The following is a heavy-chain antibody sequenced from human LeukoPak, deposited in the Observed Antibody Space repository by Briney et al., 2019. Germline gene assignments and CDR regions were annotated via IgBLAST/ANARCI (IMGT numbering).Heavy chain of an antibody. Sequence: SETLSLTCTVSGGSVSSGSYYWSWVRQPPGKGLEWIGYIYYSGSTNYNPSLKSRVTISVDTSKNQFSLRLSSVTAADTAVYYCARGGAVGSYTFDYWGQGTLVTVSS. J-gene: IGHJ4*02. CDR2: IYYSGST. D-gene: IGHD1-26*01. CDR1: GGSVSSGSYY. V-gene: IGHV4-61*01. CDR3: ARGGAVGSYTFDY.